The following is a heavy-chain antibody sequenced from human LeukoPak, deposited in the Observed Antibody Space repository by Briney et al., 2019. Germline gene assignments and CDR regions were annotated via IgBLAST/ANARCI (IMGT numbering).Heavy chain of an antibody. V-gene: IGHV4-38-2*02. CDR3: ARDLPGEMATPSIDY. D-gene: IGHD5-24*01. J-gene: IGHJ4*02. CDR1: GYSISSGYY. Sequence: SETLSLTCTVSGYSISSGYYWGWIRQPPGKGLEWIGSIYHSGSTYYNPSLKSRVTISVDTSKNQFSLKLSSVTAADTAVYYCARDLPGEMATPSIDYWGQGTLVTVSS. CDR2: IYHSGST.